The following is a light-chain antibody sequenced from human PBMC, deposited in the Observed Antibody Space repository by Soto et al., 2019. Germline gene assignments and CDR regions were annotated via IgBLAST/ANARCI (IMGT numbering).Light chain of an antibody. CDR3: AAWDDNLSGFYV. V-gene: IGLV1-47*01. J-gene: IGLJ1*01. CDR1: ASTIGRNY. Sequence: QSVLTQSPLASGTPGQRVTISCSGSASTIGRNYVYWYQQLPGTAPKLLIYRNSQRPSGVPDRFSGSKSGTSASLAISGLRSEDEADYYCAAWDDNLSGFYVFGDGTKVTVL. CDR2: RNS.